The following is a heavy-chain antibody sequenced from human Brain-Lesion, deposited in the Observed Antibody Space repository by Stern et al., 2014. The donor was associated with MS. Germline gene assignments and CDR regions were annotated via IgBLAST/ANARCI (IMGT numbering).Heavy chain of an antibody. Sequence: VQLVEPGAEVKKPGASVKVSCKASGYTFTGYYMYWVRQAPGQGLEWMGWINPNSGGTHYAQKFQGRVTMTRDTSITTAYMELSRLRSDDTAVYYCARGYYGSGRPQKGMDVWGQGTTVTVSS. J-gene: IGHJ6*02. CDR2: INPNSGGT. D-gene: IGHD3-10*01. V-gene: IGHV1-2*02. CDR1: GYTFTGYY. CDR3: ARGYYGSGRPQKGMDV.